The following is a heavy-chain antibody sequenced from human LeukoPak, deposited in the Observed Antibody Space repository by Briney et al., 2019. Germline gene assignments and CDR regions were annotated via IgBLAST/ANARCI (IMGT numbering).Heavy chain of an antibody. Sequence: SETLSLTCTVSGGSISSSSYYWGWIRQPPGKGLEWIGSIYYSGSTYYNPSLKSRVTISVDTSKNQFSLKLSSVTAADTAVYYCGRRNSIVATFHTAGTWGQGTLVTVSS. CDR3: GRRNSIVATFHTAGT. J-gene: IGHJ5*02. CDR1: GGSISSSSYY. CDR2: IYYSGST. D-gene: IGHD5-12*01. V-gene: IGHV4-39*01.